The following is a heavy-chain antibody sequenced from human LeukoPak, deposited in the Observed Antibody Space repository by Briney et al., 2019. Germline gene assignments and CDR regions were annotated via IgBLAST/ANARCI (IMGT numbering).Heavy chain of an antibody. CDR3: AREGPLYGGNCFDY. Sequence: GGSLRLSSVASGFTFSSYWMNWAREALGKGLERVANIKQDGSEKNYADSVKGRFTISRDNATNSLYLQMNSLRGEDTAVYYCAREGPLYGGNCFDYWGQGTLVTVSS. D-gene: IGHD4-23*01. CDR1: GFTFSSYW. V-gene: IGHV3-7*01. J-gene: IGHJ4*02. CDR2: IKQDGSEK.